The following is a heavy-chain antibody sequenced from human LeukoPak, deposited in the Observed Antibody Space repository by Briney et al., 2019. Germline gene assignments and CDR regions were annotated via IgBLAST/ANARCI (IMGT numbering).Heavy chain of an antibody. D-gene: IGHD3-16*02. J-gene: IGHJ4*02. CDR3: AKDGNDYVWGSYRYPYYFDY. CDR1: GFTFSSYG. V-gene: IGHV3-30*18. Sequence: GRSLRLSCAASGFTFSSYGMHWVRQAPGKGLEWVAVISYDGSNKYYADSVKGRFTISRDNSKNTLYLQMNSLRAEDTAVYYCAKDGNDYVWGSYRYPYYFDYWGQGTRSPSPQ. CDR2: ISYDGSNK.